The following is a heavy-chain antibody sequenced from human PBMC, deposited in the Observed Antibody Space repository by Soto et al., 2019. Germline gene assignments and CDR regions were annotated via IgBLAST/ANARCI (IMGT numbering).Heavy chain of an antibody. Sequence: SLRLSCAASGFTFEDFAMNWFRQSPGKGPEWVSRISWNGGRIDYADSVKGRFTISRDNAKNALYLQMNSLRPEDTALYYCAKIGSNSLYYFESWGQGTLVIVS. CDR1: GFTFEDFA. CDR2: ISWNGGRI. D-gene: IGHD4-4*01. V-gene: IGHV3-9*01. J-gene: IGHJ4*02. CDR3: AKIGSNSLYYFES.